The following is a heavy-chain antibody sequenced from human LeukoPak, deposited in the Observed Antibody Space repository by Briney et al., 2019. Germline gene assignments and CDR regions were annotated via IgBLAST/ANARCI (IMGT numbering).Heavy chain of an antibody. D-gene: IGHD2-15*01. CDR1: GYSISSGYY. CDR2: IYHSGST. V-gene: IGHV4-38-2*02. CDR3: ARKTRYCSTGRCNWDA. J-gene: IGHJ5*02. Sequence: PSETLSLTCTVSGYSISSGYYWGWIRQPPGKGLEWIGSIYHSGSTYYNPSLKSQVTISVDTSKNQFSLKLSSVTAADTAVYYCARKTRYCSTGRCNWDAWGQGILVTASS.